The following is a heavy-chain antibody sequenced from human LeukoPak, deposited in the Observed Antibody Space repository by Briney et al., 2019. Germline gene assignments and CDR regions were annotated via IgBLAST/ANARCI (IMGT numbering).Heavy chain of an antibody. V-gene: IGHV3-23*01. CDR1: GFTLRNHA. Sequence: GGSLRLSCAASGFTLRNHAMIWVRQAPGKGLEGVSSISGSGAMSYYAESLKGRFAISRDNAIDKLSLQTDGLRADDTARYYGLKDRVDGSGSQFDSWGQGSLVIVSS. CDR3: LKDRVDGSGSQFDS. J-gene: IGHJ4*02. CDR2: ISGSGAMS. D-gene: IGHD3-10*01.